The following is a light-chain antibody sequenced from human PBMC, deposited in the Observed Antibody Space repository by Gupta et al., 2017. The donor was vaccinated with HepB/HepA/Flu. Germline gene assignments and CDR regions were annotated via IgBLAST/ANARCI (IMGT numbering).Light chain of an antibody. J-gene: IGKJ2*03. CDR1: QSVRNS. CDR2: DAS. CDR3: QHRSDWLRG. Sequence: EVVLTQSPATLSLSPGEGATLSCRASQSVRNSLAWYQHKPGQSPRLLIYDASTRATGIPARFSGGGSGTDFTLTITSLQPEDFAVYYCQHRSDWLRGFGPGTKVDMK. V-gene: IGKV3-11*01.